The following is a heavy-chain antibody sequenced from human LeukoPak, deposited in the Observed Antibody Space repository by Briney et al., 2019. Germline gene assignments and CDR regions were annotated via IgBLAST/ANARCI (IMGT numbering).Heavy chain of an antibody. V-gene: IGHV4-34*01. D-gene: IGHD6-13*01. J-gene: IGHJ4*02. CDR1: GGSFSGYY. CDR3: ARARRIAAAGQSIDY. Sequence: PSETLSLTCAVYGGSFSGYYWSWIRQPPGKGLEWIGEINHSGNTNYNPSLKSRVTISVDTSKNQFSLKLSSVTAADTAVYYCARARRIAAAGQSIDYWGQGTLVTVSS. CDR2: INHSGNT.